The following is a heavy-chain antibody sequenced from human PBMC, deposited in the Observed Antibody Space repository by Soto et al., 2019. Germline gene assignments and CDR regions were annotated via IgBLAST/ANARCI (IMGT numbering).Heavy chain of an antibody. CDR2: ISAYNGNT. CDR3: ARDSGIAVAGTGAYNWFDP. CDR1: GYTFTSYG. Sequence: ASVKVSCKASGYTFTSYGISWVRQAPGQGLEWMGWISAYNGNTNYAQKLQGRVTMTTDTSTSTAYMELRSLRSGDTAVYYCARDSGIAVAGTGAYNWFDPWGQGTLVTVSS. D-gene: IGHD6-19*01. V-gene: IGHV1-18*01. J-gene: IGHJ5*02.